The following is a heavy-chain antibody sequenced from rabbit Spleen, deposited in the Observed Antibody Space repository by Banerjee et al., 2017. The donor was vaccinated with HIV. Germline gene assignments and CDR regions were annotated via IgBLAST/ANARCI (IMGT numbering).Heavy chain of an antibody. J-gene: IGHJ6*01. Sequence: LQESGGGLFQPGGSLALTCTASEFSLSSSYWICWVRQAPGKGLEWIGCINTGSGSAYYASWVISRFTISKTSSTTVTLQMTSLTAADTATYFCARDINGGSSNVGYGMDLWGPGTLVTVS. CDR1: EFSLSSSYW. V-gene: IGHV1S45*01. CDR3: ARDINGGSSNVGYGMDL. D-gene: IGHD8-1*01. CDR2: INTGSGSA.